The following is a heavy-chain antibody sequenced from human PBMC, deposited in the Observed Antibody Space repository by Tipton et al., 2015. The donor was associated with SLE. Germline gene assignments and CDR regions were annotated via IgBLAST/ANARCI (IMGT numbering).Heavy chain of an antibody. D-gene: IGHD5-24*01. CDR3: AREGYNDAFDI. CDR2: IYTSEIS. CDR1: GGSISGYY. V-gene: IGHV4-4*07. Sequence: TLSLTCTVSGGSISGYYWSWIRQSAGKGLEWIGRIYTSEISDYNPSLKSRVTMSVDTSKNQFSLKLSSVTAADTAVYYCAREGYNDAFDIWGQGTMVTVSS. J-gene: IGHJ3*02.